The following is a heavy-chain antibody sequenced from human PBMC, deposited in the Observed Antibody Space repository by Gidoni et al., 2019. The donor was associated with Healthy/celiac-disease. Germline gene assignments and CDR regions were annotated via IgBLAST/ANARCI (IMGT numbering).Heavy chain of an antibody. V-gene: IGHV5-51*01. D-gene: IGHD2-2*01. CDR1: GYSFTSYW. CDR2: IYPGDSDT. Sequence: EVQLVQSGAEVKKPGESLQISCKGSGYSFTSYWIGWVRQMPGKALEWMGIIYPGDSDTRYSPSFQGQVTSSADKSISTAYLQWSSLKASDTAMYYCARLRGGDCSSTSCSDYYYGMDVWGQGTTVTVSS. J-gene: IGHJ6*02. CDR3: ARLRGGDCSSTSCSDYYYGMDV.